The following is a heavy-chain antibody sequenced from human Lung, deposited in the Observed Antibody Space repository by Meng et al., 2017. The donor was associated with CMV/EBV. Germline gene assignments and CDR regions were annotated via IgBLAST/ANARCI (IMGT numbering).Heavy chain of an antibody. CDR1: GGSIGTGDFY. V-gene: IGHV4-30-4*08. CDR3: ARGYCTDGECYRQGDAFDP. CDR2: IHAIGTT. J-gene: IGHJ5*02. Sequence: LRLSCAVSGGSIGTGDFYWTWIRPPPGRGLEWIGYIHAIGTTYYNPSLKSRLTISKDTSKNQFSLILASVTAADTAVYFCARGYCTDGECYRQGDAFDPWGQGTLVTVSS. D-gene: IGHD2-8*01.